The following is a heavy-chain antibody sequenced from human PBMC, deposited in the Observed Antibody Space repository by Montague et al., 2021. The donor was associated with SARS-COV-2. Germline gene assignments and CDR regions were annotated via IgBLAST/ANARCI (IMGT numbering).Heavy chain of an antibody. CDR2: INHSGST. V-gene: IGHV4-34*01. Sequence: SETLSLTCAVYGGSFSGYYWSWIRQPPGKGLEWIGEINHSGSTNYNPSLKSQVTISVDTSKNQFSLKLSSVTAADTAVYYCASLTPGYCSSTSCYSDWFDPWGQGTLVTVSS. CDR3: ASLTPGYCSSTSCYSDWFDP. J-gene: IGHJ5*02. CDR1: GGSFSGYY. D-gene: IGHD2-2*02.